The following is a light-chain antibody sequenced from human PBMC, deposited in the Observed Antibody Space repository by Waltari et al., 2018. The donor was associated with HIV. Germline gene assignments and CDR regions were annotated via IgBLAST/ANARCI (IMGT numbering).Light chain of an antibody. CDR3: QQLSNWPPLT. V-gene: IGKV3-11*01. J-gene: IGKJ4*01. Sequence: EIVLTQSPATLSLSPGERATLSCRASQSVSNYLAWYQQKHGQPPRLLIYDASNRATGFPARFSGSGSGTDFTLTICSLEPEDSAVYYCQQLSNWPPLTFGGGTKVEI. CDR1: QSVSNY. CDR2: DAS.